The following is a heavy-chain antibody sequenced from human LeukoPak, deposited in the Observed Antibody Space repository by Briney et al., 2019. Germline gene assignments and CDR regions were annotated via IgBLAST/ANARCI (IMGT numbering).Heavy chain of an antibody. CDR1: GFTFTTFW. Sequence: PGGSLRLSCAASGFTFTTFWMNWVRQAPGEGLVWVSLINTDGRTTTYADSVKGRFTISRDNSKNTLYLQMNSLRAEDTAVYYCVRGDYGDYTLFDYWGQGTLVTVSS. V-gene: IGHV3-74*01. CDR3: VRGDYGDYTLFDY. CDR2: INTDGRTT. D-gene: IGHD4-17*01. J-gene: IGHJ4*02.